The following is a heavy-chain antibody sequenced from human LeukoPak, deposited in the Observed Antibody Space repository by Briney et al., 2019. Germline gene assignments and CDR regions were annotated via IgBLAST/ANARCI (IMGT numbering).Heavy chain of an antibody. D-gene: IGHD2-8*01. J-gene: IGHJ4*02. CDR3: ARLYLTLDY. V-gene: IGHV4-34*01. Sequence: SETLSLTCVVYGGSFSGYYWSWIRQPPGKGLEWIGEINHSGSTNYNPSLKSRVTISVDTSKNQFSLKLSSVTAADTAVYYCARLYLTLDYWGQGTLVTVSS. CDR1: GGSFSGYY. CDR2: INHSGST.